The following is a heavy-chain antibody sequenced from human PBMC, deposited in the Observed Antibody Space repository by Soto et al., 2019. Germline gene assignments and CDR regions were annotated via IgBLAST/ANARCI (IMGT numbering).Heavy chain of an antibody. CDR1: GFTFSSYS. Sequence: PGGSLRLSCAASGFTFSSYSMNWVRQAPGKGLEWVSDISSSGGSTYYADSVKGRFTISRDNSKNTLYLQMNSLRAEDTAVYYCTPLALRYNSDWYPLSDWGQGTRVTVSS. V-gene: IGHV3-23*01. CDR2: ISSSGGST. CDR3: TPLALRYNSDWYPLSD. J-gene: IGHJ4*02. D-gene: IGHD6-19*01.